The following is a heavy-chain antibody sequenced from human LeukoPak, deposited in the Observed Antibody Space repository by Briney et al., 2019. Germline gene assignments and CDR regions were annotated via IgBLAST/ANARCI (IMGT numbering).Heavy chain of an antibody. V-gene: IGHV4-30-4*01. D-gene: IGHD3-22*01. CDR3: ARGPDSSGYYYFDY. J-gene: IGHJ4*02. Sequence: SKTLSLTCTVSGGSISSGDYYWSWIRQPPGKGLEWIGYIYYSGSTYYNPSLKSRVTISVDTSKNQFSLELSSVTAADTAVYYCARGPDSSGYYYFDYWGQGTLVTVSS. CDR1: GGSISSGDYY. CDR2: IYYSGST.